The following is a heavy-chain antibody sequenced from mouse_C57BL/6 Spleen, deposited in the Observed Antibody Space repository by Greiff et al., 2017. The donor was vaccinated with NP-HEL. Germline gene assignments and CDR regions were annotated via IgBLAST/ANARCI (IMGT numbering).Heavy chain of an antibody. V-gene: IGHV1-18*01. J-gene: IGHJ4*01. CDR1: GYTFTDYN. CDR2: INPNNGGT. CDR3: ARNAYYSNLYYAMDY. D-gene: IGHD2-5*01. Sequence: VQLQQSGPELVKPGASVKIPCKASGYTFTDYNMDWVKQSHGKSLEWIGDINPNNGGTIYNQKFKGKATLTVDKSSSTAYMELRSLTSEDTAVYYCARNAYYSNLYYAMDYWGQGTSVTVSS.